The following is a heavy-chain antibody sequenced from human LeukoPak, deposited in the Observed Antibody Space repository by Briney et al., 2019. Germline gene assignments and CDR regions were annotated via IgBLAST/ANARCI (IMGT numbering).Heavy chain of an antibody. D-gene: IGHD2-15*01. CDR1: GYTFTSYY. V-gene: IGHV1-46*01. CDR3: AREVVQNDNWFDP. Sequence: GASVKVSCKASGYTFTSYYMHWVRQAPGQGLGWMGIINPSGGSTSYPQKFQGRVTMTRDTSTSTVYMELSSLRSEDTAVYYCAREVVQNDNWFDPWGQGTLVTVSS. CDR2: INPSGGST. J-gene: IGHJ5*02.